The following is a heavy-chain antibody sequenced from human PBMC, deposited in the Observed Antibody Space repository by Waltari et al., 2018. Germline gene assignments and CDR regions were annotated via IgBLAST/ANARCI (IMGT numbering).Heavy chain of an antibody. V-gene: IGHV3-30-3*01. J-gene: IGHJ4*02. Sequence: QVQLVESGGGVVQPGRSLRLSCAASGFTFSSYAMHWVRQAPGKGLEWVAVISNDGSNKYYADSVKGRFTISRDNSKNTLYLQMNSLRAEDTAVYYCAREGRIPHFDYWGQGTLVTVSS. CDR1: GFTFSSYA. CDR2: ISNDGSNK. CDR3: AREGRIPHFDY.